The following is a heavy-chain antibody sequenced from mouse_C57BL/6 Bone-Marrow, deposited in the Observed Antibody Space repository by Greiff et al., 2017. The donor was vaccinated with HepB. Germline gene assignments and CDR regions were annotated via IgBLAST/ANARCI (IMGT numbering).Heavy chain of an antibody. V-gene: IGHV1-82*01. CDR2: IYPGDGDT. CDR3: ARGGTAQAPDY. D-gene: IGHD3-2*02. CDR1: GYAFSSSW. J-gene: IGHJ2*01. Sequence: VKLVVSGPELVKPGASVKISCKASGYAFSSSWMNWVKQRPGKGLEWIGRIYPGDGDTNYNGKFKGKATLTADKSSSTAYMQLSSLTSEDSAVYFCARGGTAQAPDYWGQGTTLTVSS.